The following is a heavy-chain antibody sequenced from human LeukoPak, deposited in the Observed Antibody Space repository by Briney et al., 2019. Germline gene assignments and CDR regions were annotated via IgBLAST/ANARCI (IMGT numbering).Heavy chain of an antibody. V-gene: IGHV4-59*08. D-gene: IGHD1-14*01. CDR1: GGSISSYH. CDR2: IYYSGST. J-gene: IGHJ4*02. Sequence: SDTLSLTCLVSGGSISSYHWSWIRQPPGKGLEWIGYIYYSGSTNYNPSLKSRVTISVDTSKNQFSLKLSSVTAADTAVYYCARGGAPEYLDSWGQGTLVTVSS. CDR3: ARGGAPEYLDS.